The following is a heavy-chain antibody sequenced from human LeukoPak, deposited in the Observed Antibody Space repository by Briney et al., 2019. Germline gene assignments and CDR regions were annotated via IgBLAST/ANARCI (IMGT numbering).Heavy chain of an antibody. J-gene: IGHJ4*02. D-gene: IGHD1-26*01. CDR3: ARGTSGGYFDY. CDR1: GFTFSNAW. Sequence: GGSLRLSCAASGFTFSNAWMTWVRQAPGKGLEWVGRIKSRTHGGTTDYAAPVKGRFTVSRDDSKNTLYLQMNSLRAEDTAVYYCARGTSGGYFDYWGQGTLVTVSS. CDR2: IKSRTHGGTT. V-gene: IGHV3-15*05.